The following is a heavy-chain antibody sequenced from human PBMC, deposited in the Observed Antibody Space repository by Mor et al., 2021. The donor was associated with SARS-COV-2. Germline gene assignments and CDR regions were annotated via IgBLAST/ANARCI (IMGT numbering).Heavy chain of an antibody. CDR2: ISGSGGST. CDR3: AKTMDYYDSSGYYSYFDY. V-gene: IGHV3-23*01. D-gene: IGHD3-22*01. J-gene: IGHJ4*01. Sequence: AISGSGGSTYYADSVKGRFTISRDNSKNTLYLQMNSLRAEDTAVYYCAKTMDYYDSSGYYSYFDY.